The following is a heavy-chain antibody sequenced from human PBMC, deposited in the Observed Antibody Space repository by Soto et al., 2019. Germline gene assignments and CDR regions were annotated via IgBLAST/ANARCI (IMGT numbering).Heavy chain of an antibody. D-gene: IGHD3-3*01. Sequence: EMQVVESGGGLVQRGGSLRLSCVASGFTFSTSWMTWVHQAPGKGLVWVARINSDGSSTRYADSVKGRFTISRDNAKNTLYLQMDSLRGDDTALYYCARLGVWSGAYYYMDVWGKGTTVTVSS. J-gene: IGHJ6*03. V-gene: IGHV3-74*01. CDR1: GFTFSTSW. CDR2: INSDGSST. CDR3: ARLGVWSGAYYYMDV.